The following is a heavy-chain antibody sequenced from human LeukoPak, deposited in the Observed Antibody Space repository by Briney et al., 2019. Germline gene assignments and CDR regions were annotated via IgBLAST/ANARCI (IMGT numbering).Heavy chain of an antibody. CDR2: IYYSGST. CDR3: ARDRRGWYQALWYFDL. V-gene: IGHV4-30-4*08. Sequence: SETLSLTCTVSGGSISSGDYYWGWIRQPPGKGLEWIGYIYYSGSTYYNPSLKSRITISVDTSKNQFSLKLSSVTAADTAVYYCARDRRGWYQALWYFDLWGRGTLVTVSS. CDR1: GGSISSGDYY. D-gene: IGHD6-19*01. J-gene: IGHJ2*01.